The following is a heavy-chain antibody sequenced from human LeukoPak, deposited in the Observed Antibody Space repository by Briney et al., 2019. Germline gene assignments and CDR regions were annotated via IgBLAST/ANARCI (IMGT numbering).Heavy chain of an antibody. CDR2: IWYDASNK. CDR3: ARNNGMDV. V-gene: IGHV3-33*01. J-gene: IGHJ6*02. Sequence: PGGSLRLSCAASGFTFSNCGMHWVRQAPGKGLEWVAIIWYDASNKYYADSVKGRFTISKDNAKNSLYLQMNSLRAEDTALYHCARNNGMDVWGQGTTVIVSS. CDR1: GFTFSNCG.